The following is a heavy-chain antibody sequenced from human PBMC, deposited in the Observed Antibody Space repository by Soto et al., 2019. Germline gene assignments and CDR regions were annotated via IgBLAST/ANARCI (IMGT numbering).Heavy chain of an antibody. J-gene: IGHJ4*02. CDR2: IYSGETT. D-gene: IGHD2-21*02. CDR3: TRDGRGLGRLSLFEY. CDR1: GFNVNSDY. V-gene: IGHV3-53*01. Sequence: VGSLRLSCAASGFNVNSDYMNWVRQTPGKGLEWVASIYSGETTYYADSVRGRFTISSDKSKNTLYFQLSSLRIEETAVYYCTRDGRGLGRLSLFEYWGQGVLVTVSS.